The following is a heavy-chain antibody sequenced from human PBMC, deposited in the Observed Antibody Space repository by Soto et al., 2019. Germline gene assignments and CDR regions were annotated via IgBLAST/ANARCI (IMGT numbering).Heavy chain of an antibody. CDR1: VGSISSGGYS. D-gene: IGHD4-17*01. Sequence: SETLSLTCSVSVGSISSGGYSWSWIRHPPGKGLEWIGYIYHSGSTYYNPSLKSRVTISVDRSKNQFSLKLSSVTAADTAVYYCARASYGDSKYYFDYWGQGTLVTVSS. CDR3: ARASYGDSKYYFDY. CDR2: IYHSGST. J-gene: IGHJ4*02. V-gene: IGHV4-30-2*01.